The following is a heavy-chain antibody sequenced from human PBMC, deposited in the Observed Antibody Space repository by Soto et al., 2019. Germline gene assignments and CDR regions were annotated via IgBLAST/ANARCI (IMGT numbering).Heavy chain of an antibody. Sequence: GESLKISCKGSGYSFTSYWIGWVRQMPGKGLEWMGIIYPGDSDTRYSPSFQGQVTISADKSISTAYLQWSSLKASDTAMYYGARLGGDYGEFLGADYWGQGTLVTVSS. CDR3: ARLGGDYGEFLGADY. CDR2: IYPGDSDT. J-gene: IGHJ4*02. D-gene: IGHD4-17*01. CDR1: GYSFTSYW. V-gene: IGHV5-51*01.